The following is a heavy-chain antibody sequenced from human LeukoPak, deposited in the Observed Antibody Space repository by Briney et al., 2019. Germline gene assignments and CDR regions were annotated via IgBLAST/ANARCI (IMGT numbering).Heavy chain of an antibody. V-gene: IGHV4-39*07. D-gene: IGHD3-22*01. CDR3: ARAEVLPDFYDTSGGFDY. CDR2: IYYSGST. Sequence: SETLSLTCTVSGGSISSSSYYWGWISQPPGKGLERIGSIYYSGSTYYNPSLKSRVTISVDTSKNQFSLKLSSVTAADTAVYYCARAEVLPDFYDTSGGFDYWGQGTLVTVSS. J-gene: IGHJ4*02. CDR1: GGSISSSSYY.